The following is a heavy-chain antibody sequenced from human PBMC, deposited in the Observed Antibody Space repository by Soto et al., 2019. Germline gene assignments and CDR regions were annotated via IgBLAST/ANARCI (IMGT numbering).Heavy chain of an antibody. Sequence: QVQLVESGGGVVQPGRSLRLSCAASGFTFSSYGMHWVRQAPGKGLEWVAVISYDGSNEYYADSVKGRFTISRDNSKNTLYLQMNSLRAEDTAVYNCAKGSSSWYHPYFDYWGQGSLVTVSS. D-gene: IGHD6-13*01. CDR2: ISYDGSNE. J-gene: IGHJ4*02. V-gene: IGHV3-30*18. CDR1: GFTFSSYG. CDR3: AKGSSSWYHPYFDY.